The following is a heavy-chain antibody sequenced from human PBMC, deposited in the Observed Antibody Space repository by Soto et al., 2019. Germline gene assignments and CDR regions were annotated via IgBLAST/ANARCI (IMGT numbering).Heavy chain of an antibody. D-gene: IGHD6-6*01. CDR3: ARASGIAARSTPFDY. Sequence: SETLPLTCTVSGGSISSGDYYWSWIRQPPGKGLEWIGYIYYSGSTYYNPSLKSRVTISVDTSKNQFSLKLSSVTAADTAVYYCARASGIAARSTPFDYWGQGTLVTVSS. V-gene: IGHV4-30-4*01. J-gene: IGHJ4*02. CDR1: GGSISSGDYY. CDR2: IYYSGST.